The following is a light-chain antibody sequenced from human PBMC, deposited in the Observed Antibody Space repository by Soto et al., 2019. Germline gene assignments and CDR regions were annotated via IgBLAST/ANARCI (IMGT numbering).Light chain of an antibody. J-gene: IGKJ3*01. CDR2: GAS. CDR1: QSVSGSY. Sequence: EIVLTQSPVTLSLSPGERATLSCRASQSVSGSYLAWYQQKPGQAPRLLIYGASSRATGIPDRFSGSGSGTDFTLTISRLEPEDFSVYYCQQYGSSLLTFGPGTKVDIK. V-gene: IGKV3-20*01. CDR3: QQYGSSLLT.